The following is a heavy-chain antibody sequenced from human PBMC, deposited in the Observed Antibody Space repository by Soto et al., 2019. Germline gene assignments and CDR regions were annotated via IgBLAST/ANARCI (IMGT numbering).Heavy chain of an antibody. CDR2: INHSGST. Sequence: QVQLQQWGAGLLKSSETLSLKCAVYGGSFSGDHWSWIRQPPGKGLEWIGEINHSGSTNYNPSLKGRVTISVDTSKNQFSLKLNSVTAADTAVYYCTRRYCSSTSCLAGFDPWGRGTLVIVSS. CDR3: TRRYCSSTSCLAGFDP. CDR1: GGSFSGDH. V-gene: IGHV4-34*01. J-gene: IGHJ5*02. D-gene: IGHD2-2*01.